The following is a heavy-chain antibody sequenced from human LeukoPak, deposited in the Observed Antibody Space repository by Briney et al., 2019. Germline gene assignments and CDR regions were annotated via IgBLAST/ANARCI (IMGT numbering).Heavy chain of an antibody. V-gene: IGHV3-23*01. CDR1: GFTFSSYA. CDR3: AAISYSGTWPVGY. J-gene: IGHJ4*02. D-gene: IGHD6-25*01. Sequence: GGSLRLSCAASGFTFSSYAMSWVRQAPGEGLEWVSGISAGGDTTYTADSVRGRFTISRDNSNNTLYLQMNTLTAEDTAVYYCAAISYSGTWPVGYWGQGILVTVSS. CDR2: ISAGGDTT.